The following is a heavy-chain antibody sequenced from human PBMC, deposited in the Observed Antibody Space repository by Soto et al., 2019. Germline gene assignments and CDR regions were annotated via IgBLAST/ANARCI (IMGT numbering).Heavy chain of an antibody. D-gene: IGHD2-15*01. CDR3: ARGIATGQLDP. CDR2: INPDNGNT. CDR1: GYTFTRYT. Sequence: ASVKVSCKASGYTFTRYTMNWVRQAPGQRLEWMGWINPDNGNTNSSQKFQDRVIITRDTSVSTAYMDLSSLRSEDTAVYYCARGIATGQLDPWGQGTLVTVSS. V-gene: IGHV1-3*01. J-gene: IGHJ5*02.